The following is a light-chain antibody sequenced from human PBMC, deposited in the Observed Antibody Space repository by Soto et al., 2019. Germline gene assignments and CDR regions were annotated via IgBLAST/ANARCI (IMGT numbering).Light chain of an antibody. CDR1: SSNIGAGYD. J-gene: IGLJ2*01. CDR3: HSYDSSLSAVV. V-gene: IGLV1-40*01. Sequence: QSVLTQPPSVSGAPGQRVTISCTGSSSNIGAGYDVHWYQQFPGTAPKLLLYGSTNRPSGVPDRFSGSKSGTSASLAIAGLQTEYEADYYCHSYDSSLSAVVFGGGTKVTVL. CDR2: GST.